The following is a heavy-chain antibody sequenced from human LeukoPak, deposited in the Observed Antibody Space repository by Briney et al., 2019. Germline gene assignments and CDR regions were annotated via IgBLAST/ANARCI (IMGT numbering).Heavy chain of an antibody. J-gene: IGHJ5*02. CDR1: GYTFTGYY. CDR2: INPNSGGT. Sequence: GASVKVSCKASGYTFTGYYMHWVRQAPGQGLEWMGWINPNSGGTNYAQKFQGKVTMTRDTSISTAYMELSRLRSDDTAVYYCARRFLFIAAAGTGWFDPWGQGTLVTVSS. CDR3: ARRFLFIAAAGTGWFDP. D-gene: IGHD6-13*01. V-gene: IGHV1-2*02.